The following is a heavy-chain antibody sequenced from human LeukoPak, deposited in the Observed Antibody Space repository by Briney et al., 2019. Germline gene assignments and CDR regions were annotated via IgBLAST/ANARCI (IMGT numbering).Heavy chain of an antibody. CDR3: ARHPHVDYVWGSYRPYYFDY. CDR1: GGSISSYY. Sequence: SETLSLTCTVSGGSISSYYWSWIRQPPGKGLEWIGYIYYSGSTNYSPSLKSRVTISVDTSKNQFSLKLSSVTAADTAVYYCARHPHVDYVWGSYRPYYFDYWGQGTLVTVSS. J-gene: IGHJ4*02. V-gene: IGHV4-59*08. CDR2: IYYSGST. D-gene: IGHD3-16*02.